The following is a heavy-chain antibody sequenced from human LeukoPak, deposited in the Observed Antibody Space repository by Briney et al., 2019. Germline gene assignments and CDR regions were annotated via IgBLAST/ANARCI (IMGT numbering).Heavy chain of an antibody. V-gene: IGHV1-24*01. Sequence: ASVKVSCKVSGYTLTELSMHWVRQAPGKGLEWMGGFDPEDGETIYAQKFQGRVTITADESTSTAYMELSSLRSEDTAVYYCARAFNGDSSGYYFDYWGQGTLVTVSS. CDR3: ARAFNGDSSGYYFDY. CDR2: FDPEDGET. J-gene: IGHJ4*02. D-gene: IGHD3-22*01. CDR1: GYTLTELS.